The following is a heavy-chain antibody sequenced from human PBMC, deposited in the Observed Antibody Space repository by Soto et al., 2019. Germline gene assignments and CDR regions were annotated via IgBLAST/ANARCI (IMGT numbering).Heavy chain of an antibody. V-gene: IGHV2-5*02. CDR1: GFSLNTGGLG. CDR2: IYWDDDK. CDR3: AHSRCGGDCLQSYSSHYYYRMYV. D-gene: IGHD2-21*02. Sequence: QITLKESGPTLVKPTQTLTLTCTFSGFSLNTGGLGVGWIRQPPGKALEWLALIYWDDDKRYSPSLKSRLTITPTPSQHPPLLTLTNIDPVPTATYSSAHSRCGGDCLQSYSSHYYYRMYVWGHGTPVTLSS. J-gene: IGHJ6*02.